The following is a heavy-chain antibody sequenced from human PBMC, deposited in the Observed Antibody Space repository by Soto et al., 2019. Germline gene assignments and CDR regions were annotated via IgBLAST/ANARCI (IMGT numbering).Heavy chain of an antibody. V-gene: IGHV3-33*01. Sequence: GGSLRLSCAASGSTFSSYGMHWVRQAPGKGLEWVAVIWYDGSNKYYADSVKGRFTISRDNSKNTLYLQMNSLRAEDTAVYYCARARYAAAPAGMDVWGQGTTVTVSS. CDR2: IWYDGSNK. CDR3: ARARYAAAPAGMDV. CDR1: GSTFSSYG. J-gene: IGHJ6*02. D-gene: IGHD2-8*01.